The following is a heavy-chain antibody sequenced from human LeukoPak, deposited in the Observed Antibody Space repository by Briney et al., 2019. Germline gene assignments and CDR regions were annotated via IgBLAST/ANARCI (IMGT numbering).Heavy chain of an antibody. V-gene: IGHV3-7*01. D-gene: IGHD1-26*01. CDR3: ARETRGSYVPGLDS. Sequence: GGSLRLSCAASGFSLSNYWISWVRQAPGKGLEWVANIKLDGSEKYYMNSVKGRFTISRDNAKNSLNLQMNSLRAEDTAVYYCARETRGSYVPGLDSWSQGTLVTVSS. CDR2: IKLDGSEK. CDR1: GFSLSNYW. J-gene: IGHJ4*02.